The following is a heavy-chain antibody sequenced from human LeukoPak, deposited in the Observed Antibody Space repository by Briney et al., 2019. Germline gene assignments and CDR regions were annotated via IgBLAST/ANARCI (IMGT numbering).Heavy chain of an antibody. V-gene: IGHV3-64D*06. CDR3: VKGAAHYYDYYGMDV. CDR2: ININGGST. J-gene: IGHJ6*02. D-gene: IGHD2-15*01. Sequence: GGSLRLSCSASGFTFSSYAMHWVRQAPGKGLEYVSAININGGSTYYADSVKGRFAIPRDNSKNTLYLQMSSLRAEDTAVYYCVKGAAHYYDYYGMDVWGQGTTVTVSS. CDR1: GFTFSSYA.